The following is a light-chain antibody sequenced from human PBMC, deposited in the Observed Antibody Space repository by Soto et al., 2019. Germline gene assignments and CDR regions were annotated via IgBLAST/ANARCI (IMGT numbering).Light chain of an antibody. V-gene: IGLV2-14*01. Sequence: QSALTQPASVSGSPGQSITISCTGTSSDVGGYNYVSWYQQHPGKAPKLMIYDVSNRPSGVSNRFSCSKSGNTASLTISGLQAEDEADYYCSSYTSSSLVFGGGTKLTVL. CDR1: SSDVGGYNY. CDR2: DVS. CDR3: SSYTSSSLV. J-gene: IGLJ2*01.